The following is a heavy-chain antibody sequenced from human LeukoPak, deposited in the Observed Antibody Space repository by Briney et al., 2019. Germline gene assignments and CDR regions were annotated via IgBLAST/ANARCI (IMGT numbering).Heavy chain of an antibody. V-gene: IGHV3-7*01. CDR3: ARVRTTVTGSSPGDPRHYFDY. D-gene: IGHD4-17*01. J-gene: IGHJ4*02. CDR2: IKQDGSEK. CDR1: GFTFSSYW. Sequence: GGSLRLSCAASGFTFSSYWMSWVRQAPGKGLEWVANIKQDGSEKYYVDSVKGRFTISRDNAKNSLYLQMNSLRAEDTAVYYCARVRTTVTGSSPGDPRHYFDYWGQGTLVTVSS.